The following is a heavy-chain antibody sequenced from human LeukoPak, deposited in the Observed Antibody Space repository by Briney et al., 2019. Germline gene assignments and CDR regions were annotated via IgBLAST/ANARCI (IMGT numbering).Heavy chain of an antibody. Sequence: SETLSLTCAVYGGSFSGYYWSWIRQPPGKGLEWIGEISHSGSTNYNSSLKSRLTISVDTSKNQFSLKLSSVTAADTAMYYCARENKSSGWYNFDYWGQGTLVTVSS. V-gene: IGHV4-34*01. J-gene: IGHJ4*02. CDR1: GGSFSGYY. D-gene: IGHD6-19*01. CDR3: ARENKSSGWYNFDY. CDR2: ISHSGST.